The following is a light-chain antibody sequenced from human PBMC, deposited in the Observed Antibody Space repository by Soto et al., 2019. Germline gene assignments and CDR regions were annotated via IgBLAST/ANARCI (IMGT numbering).Light chain of an antibody. V-gene: IGLV1-51*01. CDR2: DDT. J-gene: IGLJ3*02. CDR1: SSNIGNNF. CDR3: ATWGGYLSMA. Sequence: QSVLTQPPSVSAAPGQKVTISCSGTSSNIGNNFVSWYQHFPGKAPKLLIFDDTKRPSGIPDRFSGSKSGTSATLGITGLQTGDEADYYCATWGGYLSMAFGGGTKLTVL.